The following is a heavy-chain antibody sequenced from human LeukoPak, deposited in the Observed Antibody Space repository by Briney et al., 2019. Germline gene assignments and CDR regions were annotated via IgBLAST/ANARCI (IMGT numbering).Heavy chain of an antibody. J-gene: IGHJ4*02. V-gene: IGHV4-59*02. CDR2: IYYSGTT. CDR1: GGSVSSHY. Sequence: PSETLSLTCSVSGGSVSSHYWNWIRQPPGKGLEWIGYIYYSGTTNYNPSLKSRVTISVDTSKNQFSLKLGSVTAADTAVYFCARWDSGSYFLDYWGQGTLVTVSS. CDR3: ARWDSGSYFLDY. D-gene: IGHD1-26*01.